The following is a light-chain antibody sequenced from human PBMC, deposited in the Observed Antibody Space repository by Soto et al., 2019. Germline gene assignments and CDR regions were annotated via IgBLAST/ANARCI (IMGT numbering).Light chain of an antibody. V-gene: IGKV1-5*03. Sequence: DIQMTQSPSTLSASVGDRVTITCRASQSISSWLAWYQQKPGQAPKLLLYKASTLQSGVPSRFSGSGSGTEFTRAISSLQPDDSATYSGKQYNANWTCGQGTKVAMK. CDR1: QSISSW. CDR2: KAS. CDR3: KQYNANWT. J-gene: IGKJ1*01.